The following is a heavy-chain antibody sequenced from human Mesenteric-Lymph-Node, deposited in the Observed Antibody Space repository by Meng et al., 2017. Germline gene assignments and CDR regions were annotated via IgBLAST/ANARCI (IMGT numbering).Heavy chain of an antibody. D-gene: IGHD4-17*01. V-gene: IGHV3-30*07. Sequence: GGSLRLSCAASTFTFGSYAMHWVRQAPGKGLEWVAVISYDGSNKYSTDSVKGRFTISRDNSKNTLYLQMNSLRAEDTAVYYCAKDKPTTVTSRGFDYWGQGTLVTVSS. CDR1: TFTFGSYA. CDR2: ISYDGSNK. CDR3: AKDKPTTVTSRGFDY. J-gene: IGHJ4*02.